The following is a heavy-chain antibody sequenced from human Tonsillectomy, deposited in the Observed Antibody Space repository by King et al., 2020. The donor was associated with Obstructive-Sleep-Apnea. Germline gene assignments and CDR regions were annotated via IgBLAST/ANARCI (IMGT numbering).Heavy chain of an antibody. V-gene: IGHV1-2*04. CDR3: ATVRGGDIAAPTLNPLDY. D-gene: IGHD6-13*01. CDR2: INPNSGGT. CDR1: GYTFTTYY. Sequence: VQLVESGAEVKKPGASVKVSCKASGYTFTTYYMHWVRQAPGQGFEWMGWINPNSGGTNCAQKFQGWVTMTRDTSISTAYMELSRLTSDDTAVYYCATVRGGDIAAPTLNPLDYWGQGTLVTVSP. J-gene: IGHJ4*02.